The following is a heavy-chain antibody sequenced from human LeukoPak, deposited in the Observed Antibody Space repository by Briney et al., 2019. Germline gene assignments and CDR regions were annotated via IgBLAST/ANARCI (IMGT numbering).Heavy chain of an antibody. J-gene: IGHJ4*02. CDR1: GGSLSSSSYY. CDR2: IYYSGST. V-gene: IGHV4-39*01. D-gene: IGHD3-22*01. CDR3: ARRDDSSGYHKIFDY. Sequence: PSETPSLTCTVSGGSLSSSSYYWGWIRQPPGKGLEWIGSIYYSGSTYYNPSLKSRVTISVDTSKNQFSLKLSSVTAADTAVYYCARRDDSSGYHKIFDYWGPGTLVTVSS.